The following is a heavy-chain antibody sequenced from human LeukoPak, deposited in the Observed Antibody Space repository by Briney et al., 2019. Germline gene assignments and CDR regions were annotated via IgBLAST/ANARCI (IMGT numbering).Heavy chain of an antibody. Sequence: SETLSLTCTVSGGSISSYYWSWIRQPPGKGLEWIGYIYYSGSTNYNPSLKSRVTISVDTSKNQFSLKLSSVTAADTAVYYCARVPAAVDYWGQGTLVTVSS. V-gene: IGHV4-59*01. CDR1: GGSISSYY. J-gene: IGHJ4*02. D-gene: IGHD6-13*01. CDR2: IYYSGST. CDR3: ARVPAAVDY.